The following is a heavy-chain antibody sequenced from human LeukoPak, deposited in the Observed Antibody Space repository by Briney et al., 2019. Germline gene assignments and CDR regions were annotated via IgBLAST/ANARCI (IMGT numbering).Heavy chain of an antibody. J-gene: IGHJ4*02. CDR2: ISWDGGST. Sequence: GGSLRLSCAASGFTFDDYAMHWVRQAPGKGLEWVSLISWDGGSTYYADSVKGRFTISRDNSKNSLYLQMNSLRAEDTALYYCAKDIRGSTSWYGLDYWGQGTLVTVSS. CDR3: AKDIRGSTSWYGLDY. D-gene: IGHD6-13*01. V-gene: IGHV3-43D*03. CDR1: GFTFDDYA.